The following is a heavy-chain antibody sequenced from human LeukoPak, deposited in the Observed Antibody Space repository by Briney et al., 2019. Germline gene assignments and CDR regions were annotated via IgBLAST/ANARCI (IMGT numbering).Heavy chain of an antibody. CDR3: AKTYSNYRWCDP. CDR2: VDPEDGET. D-gene: IGHD4-11*01. V-gene: IGHV1-69-2*01. Sequence: ASVKISCKVSGYTFTDYYMHWVQQAPGKGLEWMGLVDPEDGETIYAEKFQGGVTITADTSTDTAYMELSSLRSEDTAVYYCAKTYSNYRWCDPWGQGTLVTVSS. CDR1: GYTFTDYY. J-gene: IGHJ5*02.